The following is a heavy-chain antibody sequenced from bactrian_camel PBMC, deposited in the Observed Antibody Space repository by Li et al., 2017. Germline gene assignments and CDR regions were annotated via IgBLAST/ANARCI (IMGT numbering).Heavy chain of an antibody. CDR2: LDRDGTT. CDR1: EFIFNKCD. V-gene: IGHV3S9*01. CDR3: AADCTFQALLNPGMNSHY. J-gene: IGHJ4*01. Sequence: QVQLVESGGGSVQAGGSLQLSCVVSEFIFNKCDLGWHRQLPGKERDMVSRLDRDGTTQYRDPVKGRFTISRDSAKRTLYLQMNNLIIEDTAVYFCAADCTFQALLNPGMNSHYRGQGTQVTVS. D-gene: IGHD3*01.